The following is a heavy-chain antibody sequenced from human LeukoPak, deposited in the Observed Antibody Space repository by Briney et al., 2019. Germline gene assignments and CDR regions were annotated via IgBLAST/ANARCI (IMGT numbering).Heavy chain of an antibody. V-gene: IGHV4-39*07. CDR3: ARKSYDSSVGWFDP. CDR2: IFYSGST. CDR1: GGSISTSNYY. D-gene: IGHD3-22*01. Sequence: SETLSLTCTVSGGSISTSNYYWGWIRQPPGKGLGWIGNIFYSGSTYYSPSLRSRVTISVDTSKNQFSLKLSSVTAADTAVYYCARKSYDSSVGWFDPWGQGTLVIVSS. J-gene: IGHJ5*02.